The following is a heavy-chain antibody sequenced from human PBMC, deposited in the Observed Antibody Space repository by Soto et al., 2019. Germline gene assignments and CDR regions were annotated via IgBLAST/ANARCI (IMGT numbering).Heavy chain of an antibody. J-gene: IGHJ6*02. Sequence: QVQLVESGGGVVQPGRSLRLSCAASGFTFSSYAMHWVRQAPGKGLEWVAVISYDGSNKYYADSVKGRFTISRDNSKNXXYLQMNSLRAEDTAVYYCAREVDTAMVTSYYGMDVWGQGTTVTVSS. CDR3: AREVDTAMVTSYYGMDV. V-gene: IGHV3-30-3*01. CDR1: GFTFSSYA. D-gene: IGHD5-18*01. CDR2: ISYDGSNK.